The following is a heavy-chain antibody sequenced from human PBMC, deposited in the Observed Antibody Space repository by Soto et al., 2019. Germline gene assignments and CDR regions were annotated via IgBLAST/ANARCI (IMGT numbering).Heavy chain of an antibody. Sequence: QDQLVQSGVEVKKPGASVKVSCKASGYSFTNYGITWVRQAPGQGFEWMGWISAYNGNTKYAQKRQGRFTMITDASKSTAYLELRRLTSDDTAVYYCSRDRGVAPPVAGNTHYYYYMDVWGKGTTVTVSS. V-gene: IGHV1-18*01. D-gene: IGHD6-19*01. CDR3: SRDRGVAPPVAGNTHYYYYMDV. J-gene: IGHJ6*03. CDR2: ISAYNGNT. CDR1: GYSFTNYG.